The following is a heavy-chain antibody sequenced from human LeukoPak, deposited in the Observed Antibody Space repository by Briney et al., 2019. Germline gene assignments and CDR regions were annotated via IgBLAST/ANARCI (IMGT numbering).Heavy chain of an antibody. Sequence: ASVKVSCKASGYTFTSYYMHWVRQAPGQGLEWMGIINPSGGSTSYAQKFQGRVTMTRDTSTSTVYMELSSLRSEDTAVYYCARNYRKLRLGGSYPPDAFDIWGQGTMVTVSS. CDR1: GYTFTSYY. CDR3: ARNYRKLRLGGSYPPDAFDI. V-gene: IGHV1-46*01. D-gene: IGHD1-26*01. J-gene: IGHJ3*02. CDR2: INPSGGST.